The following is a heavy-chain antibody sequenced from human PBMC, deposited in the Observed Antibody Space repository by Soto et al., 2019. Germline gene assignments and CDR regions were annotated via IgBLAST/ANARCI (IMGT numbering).Heavy chain of an antibody. Sequence: SETLSLTCAVSGGSFTSNNWWTWVRQPPGQGLEWIGEIYRTGSTNYDPSLKSRVTISLDKSENQFSLKVTSLTAADTAVYYCASRDPGTSVDYWGQGTLVTVS. V-gene: IGHV4-4*02. J-gene: IGHJ4*02. CDR2: IYRTGST. CDR1: GGSFTSNNW. CDR3: ASRDPGTSVDY. D-gene: IGHD1-7*01.